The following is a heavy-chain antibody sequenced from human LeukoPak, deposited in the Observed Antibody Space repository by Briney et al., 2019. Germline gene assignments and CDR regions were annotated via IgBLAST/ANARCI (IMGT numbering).Heavy chain of an antibody. CDR1: GFTFSSYA. D-gene: IGHD4-17*01. J-gene: IGHJ4*02. CDR2: ISGSGGST. V-gene: IGHV3-23*01. Sequence: GGSLRLSCAASGFTFSSYAMSWVRQAPGKGLEWASAISGSGGSTYYADSVKGRFTISRDNSKNTLYLQMNSLRAEDTAVYYCAKGYYGDYVPYDYWGQGTLVTVSS. CDR3: AKGYYGDYVPYDY.